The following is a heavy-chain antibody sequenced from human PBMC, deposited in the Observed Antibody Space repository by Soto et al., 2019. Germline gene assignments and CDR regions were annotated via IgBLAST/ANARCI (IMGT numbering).Heavy chain of an antibody. CDR3: ARGSAGSESVVVVPAIDFYSFDT. J-gene: IGHJ4*02. CDR1: GFTLSSYG. CDR2: IWYDGDKK. Sequence: QVQLVESGGGVVQPGRSLRLSCAASGFTLSSYGMHWVRQAPGKGLEWVAVIWYDGDKKYYADSVKVRFTISRDESKNTVYLHMSSLRGEGTSVYYCARGSAGSESVVVVPAIDFYSFDTWGQGTLVSVSS. V-gene: IGHV3-33*01. D-gene: IGHD2-15*01.